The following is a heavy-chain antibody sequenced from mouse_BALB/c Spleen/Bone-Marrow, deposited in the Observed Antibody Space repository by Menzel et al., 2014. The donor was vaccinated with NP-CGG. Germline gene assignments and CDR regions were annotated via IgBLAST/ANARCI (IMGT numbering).Heavy chain of an antibody. J-gene: IGHJ4*01. CDR3: TRRLLYYAMDY. V-gene: IGHV1S81*02. Sequence: VQLQQSGAELVKPGASVKLSCKASGYTFTSYYMYWVKQRPGQGLEWNGEINPSNGGTNFNEKFKSKATLTVDKSSSTAYMQLSSLTSEDSAVYYCTRRLLYYAMDYWGQGTSVTVSS. D-gene: IGHD2-13*01. CDR1: GYTFTSYY. CDR2: INPSNGGT.